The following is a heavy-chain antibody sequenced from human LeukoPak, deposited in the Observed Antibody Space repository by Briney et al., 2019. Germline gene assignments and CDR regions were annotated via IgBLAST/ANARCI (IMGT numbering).Heavy chain of an antibody. CDR2: IYYSGST. D-gene: IGHD1-26*01. CDR3: ARAEWELLGLNFDY. Sequence: SETLSLTCTVSGGSISSSSYYWGWIRQPPGKGLEWIGSIYYSGSTYYNPSLKSRVTISVDTSKNQFSLKLRSVTAADTAVYYCARAEWELLGLNFDYWGQGTLVTVSS. J-gene: IGHJ4*02. CDR1: GGSISSSSYY. V-gene: IGHV4-39*07.